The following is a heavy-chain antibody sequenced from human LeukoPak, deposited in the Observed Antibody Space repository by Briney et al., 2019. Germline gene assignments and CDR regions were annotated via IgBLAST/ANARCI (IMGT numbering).Heavy chain of an antibody. CDR3: ARLVRSGYYFDY. Sequence: ASETLSLTCTVSGGSISSYYWSWIRQPPGKGLEWIGSIYYSGSTYYNPSLKSRVTISVDTSKNQFSLKLSSVTAADTAVYYCARLVRSGYYFDYWGQGTLVTVSS. V-gene: IGHV4-39*01. CDR1: GGSISSYY. J-gene: IGHJ4*02. CDR2: IYYSGST. D-gene: IGHD3-22*01.